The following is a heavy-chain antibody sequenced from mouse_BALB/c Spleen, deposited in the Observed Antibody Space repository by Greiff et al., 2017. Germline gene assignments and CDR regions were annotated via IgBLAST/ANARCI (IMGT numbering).Heavy chain of an antibody. Sequence: VQLKESGAELVRPGALVKLSCKASGFNIKDYYMHWVKQRPEQGLEWIGWIDPENGNTIYDPKFQGKASITADTSSNTAYLQLSSLTSEDTAVYYCARSYDYFDYWGQGTTLTVSS. V-gene: IGHV14-1*02. CDR1: GFNIKDYY. CDR3: ARSYDYFDY. D-gene: IGHD1-1*01. J-gene: IGHJ2*01. CDR2: IDPENGNT.